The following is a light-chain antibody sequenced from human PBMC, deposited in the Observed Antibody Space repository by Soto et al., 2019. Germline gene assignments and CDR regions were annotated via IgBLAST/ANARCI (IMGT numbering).Light chain of an antibody. CDR1: QSLLHSNGYNY. CDR3: MQALQISYT. J-gene: IGKJ2*01. Sequence: DIVMTHSPLSLPVTPVEPASISCRSSQSLLHSNGYNYLDWYLQKPGQSPQLLIYLGSNRASGVPDRFSGNGSGTDFTLKISRVEAEDVGVYYCMQALQISYTSGQGTKVDIK. V-gene: IGKV2-28*01. CDR2: LGS.